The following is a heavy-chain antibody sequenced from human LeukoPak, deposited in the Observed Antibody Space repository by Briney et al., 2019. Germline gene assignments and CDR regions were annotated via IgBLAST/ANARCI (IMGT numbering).Heavy chain of an antibody. CDR2: IYSGGST. V-gene: IGHV3-53*01. J-gene: IGHJ4*02. Sequence: GGSLRLSCAASGFTVSSNYMSWVRQAPGKGLEWVSVIYSGGSTYYADSVKGRFTISRDNSKNTLYLQMNSLRAEDTAVYYCARDHYYDSSGPLSWGQGTLVTVSS. CDR1: GFTVSSNY. CDR3: ARDHYYDSSGPLS. D-gene: IGHD3-22*01.